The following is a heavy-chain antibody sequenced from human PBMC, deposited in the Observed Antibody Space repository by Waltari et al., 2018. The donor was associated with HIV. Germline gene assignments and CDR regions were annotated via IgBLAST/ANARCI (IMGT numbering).Heavy chain of an antibody. CDR2: ISNYGNDK. CDR1: RFSFSDYD. CDR3: VRETSGRDAFDI. Sequence: LVESGGDLVQSGTSLRLSCEASRFSFSDYDMFWVRQAPGKGLEWVEVISNYGNDKKYVDSVKGRFNVSRDNVKNTLYLYMSRLRPEDTAVYYCVRETSGRDAFDIWGLGTQVIVSS. V-gene: IGHV3-30*15. D-gene: IGHD2-15*01. J-gene: IGHJ3*02.